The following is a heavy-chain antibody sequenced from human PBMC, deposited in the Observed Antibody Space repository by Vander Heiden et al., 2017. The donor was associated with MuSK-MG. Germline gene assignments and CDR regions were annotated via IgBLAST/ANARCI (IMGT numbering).Heavy chain of an antibody. CDR1: GFIFSDYY. D-gene: IGHD1-1*01. V-gene: IGHV3-11*04. CDR2: ISSSGSAK. J-gene: IGHJ3*02. Sequence: QVQLVESGGGSVKPGGSLRLSCAGSGFIFSDYYMSWIRQAPGKGLQWVSYISSSGSAKYYADSVKGRFTISRDNAKNSLYLQMNSLRVEDTAVYHCARATGADAFDIWGQGTMVTVSS. CDR3: ARATGADAFDI.